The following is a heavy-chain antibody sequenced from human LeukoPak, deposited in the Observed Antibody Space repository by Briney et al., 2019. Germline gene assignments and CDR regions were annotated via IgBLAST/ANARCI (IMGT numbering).Heavy chain of an antibody. CDR1: GGSISSYY. CDR3: ARAVSGSYYNY. CDR2: IYYSGST. D-gene: IGHD1-26*01. V-gene: IGHV4-59*01. J-gene: IGHJ4*02. Sequence: KSSETLSLTCTVSGGSISSYYWSWIRQPPGKGLEWIGYIYYSGSTNYNPSLKSRVTISVDTSKNQFSLKLSSVTAADTAVYYCARAVSGSYYNYWGQETLVTVSS.